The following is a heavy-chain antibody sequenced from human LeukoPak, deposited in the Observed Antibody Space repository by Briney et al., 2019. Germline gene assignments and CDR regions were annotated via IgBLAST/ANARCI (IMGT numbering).Heavy chain of an antibody. Sequence: ASETLSLTCTVSGGSIRSYYWNWIRQPPGKGLEWIGYIYYSGSTNYNPSLKSRVTISVDTSKNQFSLKLSSVTAADTAVYYCARGRLPRRALAASDWYFDLWGRGTLVIVSS. J-gene: IGHJ2*01. CDR1: GGSIRSYY. V-gene: IGHV4-59*01. CDR3: ARGRLPRRALAASDWYFDL. D-gene: IGHD6-25*01. CDR2: IYYSGST.